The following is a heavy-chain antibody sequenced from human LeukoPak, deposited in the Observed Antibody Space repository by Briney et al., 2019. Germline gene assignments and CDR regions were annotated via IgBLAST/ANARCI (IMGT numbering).Heavy chain of an antibody. Sequence: SETLSLTCAVYGGSFSGYHWSWIRQPPGKGLEWIGEINHSGSTNYNPSLKSRVTISVDTSKNQFSLKLSSVTAADTAVYYCARGGYSYGSRMGDYWGQGTLVTVSS. CDR1: GGSFSGYH. CDR3: ARGGYSYGSRMGDY. CDR2: INHSGST. V-gene: IGHV4-34*01. D-gene: IGHD5-18*01. J-gene: IGHJ4*02.